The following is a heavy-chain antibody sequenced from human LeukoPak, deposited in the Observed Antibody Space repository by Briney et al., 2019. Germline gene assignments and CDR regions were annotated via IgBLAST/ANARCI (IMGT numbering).Heavy chain of an antibody. D-gene: IGHD6-6*01. CDR3: ARRPYSSSPGLATYMDV. J-gene: IGHJ6*03. Sequence: PSETLSLTCTVSGDSIRSSSYYWGWIRQPPGKGLEWIGTIYYSGATYYNPSLQSRVTISVDTSKNQFSLKLSSVTAADTAVYYCARRPYSSSPGLATYMDVWGKGTTVTVSS. V-gene: IGHV4-39*01. CDR1: GDSIRSSSYY. CDR2: IYYSGAT.